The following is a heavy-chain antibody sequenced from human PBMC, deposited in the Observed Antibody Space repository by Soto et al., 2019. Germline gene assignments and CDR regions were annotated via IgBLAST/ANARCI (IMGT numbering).Heavy chain of an antibody. J-gene: IGHJ4*02. D-gene: IGHD6-13*01. CDR2: INHSGST. CDR1: GGSFSGYY. V-gene: IGHV4-34*01. Sequence: PSETLSLTCAFYGGSFSGYYWSLIRQPPGKGLEWIGEINHSGSTNYNPSLKSRVTISVDTSKNQFSLKLSSVTAADTAVYYCARPAIAAAVSAFDYWGQGTLVTVSS. CDR3: ARPAIAAAVSAFDY.